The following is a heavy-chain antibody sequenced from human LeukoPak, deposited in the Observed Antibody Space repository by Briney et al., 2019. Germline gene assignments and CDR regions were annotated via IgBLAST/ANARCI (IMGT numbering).Heavy chain of an antibody. V-gene: IGHV4-34*01. CDR1: GGSFSGYY. CDR2: INHSGST. D-gene: IGHD3-9*01. CDR3: ATEYYDILTGPDYAFDI. J-gene: IGHJ3*02. Sequence: LSETLSLTCAVDGGSFSGYYWSWIRQPPGKGLEWIGEINHSGSTNYNPSLKSRVTISVDTSKNQFSLKLSSVTAADTAVYYCATEYYDILTGPDYAFDIWGQGTMVTVSS.